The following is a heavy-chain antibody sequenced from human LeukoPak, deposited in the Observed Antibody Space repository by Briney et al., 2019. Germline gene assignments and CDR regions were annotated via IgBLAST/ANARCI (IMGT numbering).Heavy chain of an antibody. D-gene: IGHD6-13*01. CDR2: IYPGDSDT. CDR3: ASPTLGYYYGMDV. J-gene: IGHJ6*02. Sequence: GESLKISCKGSGYSFTSYWIGWVRQLPGKGLEWMGIIYPGDSDTRYSPSFQGQVTISADKSISTAYLQWSSLKASDTAMYYCASPTLGYYYGMDVWGQGTTVTVSS. V-gene: IGHV5-51*01. CDR1: GYSFTSYW.